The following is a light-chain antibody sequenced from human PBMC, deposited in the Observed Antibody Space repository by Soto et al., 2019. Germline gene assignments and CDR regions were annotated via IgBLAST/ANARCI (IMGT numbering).Light chain of an antibody. V-gene: IGLV1-47*01. Sequence: QSVLTQPPSASGTPGQRVTLSCSGSSSNIGSNYVYWYQQLPGTAPKLLIYRNNQRPSGVPDRFSGSKSGTSASLAISGLRSEDEADYYCAAWDDSLSGSYVFGGGTKLTVL. CDR2: RNN. CDR1: SSNIGSNY. CDR3: AAWDDSLSGSYV. J-gene: IGLJ2*01.